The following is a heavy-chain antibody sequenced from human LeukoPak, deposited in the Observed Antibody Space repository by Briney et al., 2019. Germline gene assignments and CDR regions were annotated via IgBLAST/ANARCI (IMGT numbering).Heavy chain of an antibody. CDR3: AKAPLRYSSSSPYYFDY. CDR1: GFTFDDYA. J-gene: IGHJ4*02. D-gene: IGHD6-6*01. CDR2: ISWNSGSI. V-gene: IGHV3-9*01. Sequence: GGSLRLSCAASGFTFDDYAMHWVRQAPGKGLEWVSGISWNSGSIGYADSAKGRFTIFRDNAKNSLYLQMNSLRAEDTALYYCAKAPLRYSSSSPYYFDYWGQGTLVTVSS.